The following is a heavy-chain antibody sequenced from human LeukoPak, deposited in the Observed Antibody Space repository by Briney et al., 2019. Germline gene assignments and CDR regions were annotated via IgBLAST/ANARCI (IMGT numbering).Heavy chain of an antibody. J-gene: IGHJ5*02. CDR1: GGSISSSSYY. D-gene: IGHD4-17*01. CDR2: IYYSGST. CDR3: ARNATVTTLKRAYNWFDP. V-gene: IGHV4-39*01. Sequence: SETLSLTCTVSGGSISSSSYYWGWIRQPPGEGLEWIGSIYYSGSTHYNPSLKSQVSISVDTSKNQFSLKLSSVTAADTAVYYCARNATVTTLKRAYNWFDPWGQGTLVTVSS.